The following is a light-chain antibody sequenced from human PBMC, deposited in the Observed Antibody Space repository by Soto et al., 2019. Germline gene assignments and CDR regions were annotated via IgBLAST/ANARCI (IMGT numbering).Light chain of an antibody. J-gene: IGKJ1*01. CDR3: QQRSIWPWT. CDR2: DAS. V-gene: IGKV3-11*01. Sequence: EIVLTQSPATLSLSPGERATLSCRASPSVSSYLAWYQQKAGQAPRLLIYDASNRATGIPARFSGSGSGTDFTLTISSLEPEDFAVYYCQQRSIWPWTFGQGTKVEIK. CDR1: PSVSSY.